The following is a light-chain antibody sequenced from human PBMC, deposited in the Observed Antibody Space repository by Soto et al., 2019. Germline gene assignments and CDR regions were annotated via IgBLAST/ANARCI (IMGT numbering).Light chain of an antibody. V-gene: IGLV1-47*02. J-gene: IGLJ2*01. CDR3: AAWDDSLNGVV. CDR1: SSNIGSNY. CDR2: SNN. Sequence: QSVLTQPPSASGTPGQRVTISCSGSSSNIGSNYVYWYQQLPGTAPKLLIYSNNQRPSGVPARFSGSKSGTSASLAISGRQSEDEADYYCAAWDDSLNGVVFGGGTKLTVL.